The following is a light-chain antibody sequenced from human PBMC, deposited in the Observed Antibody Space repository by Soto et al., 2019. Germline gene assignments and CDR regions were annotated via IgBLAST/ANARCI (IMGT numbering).Light chain of an antibody. J-gene: IGLJ1*01. CDR3: SSYTSSSTV. Sequence: QSVLTQPASLSGSPGQSITISCPGTSSDVGGYNYVSWYQQHPGKAPKLMIYDVSNRPSGVSNRFSGSKSGNTASLTISGLQAEDAADYYCSSYTSSSTVFGTGTKVTVL. CDR1: SSDVGGYNY. V-gene: IGLV2-14*01. CDR2: DVS.